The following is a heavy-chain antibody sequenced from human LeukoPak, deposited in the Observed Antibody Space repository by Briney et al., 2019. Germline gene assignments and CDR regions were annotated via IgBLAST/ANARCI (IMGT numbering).Heavy chain of an antibody. CDR2: IYYSGST. Sequence: SETLSLTCTVSGGSISSGGYYWSWIRQHPGKGLEWIGYIYYSGSTYYNPSLKSRVTISVDTSKNQFSLKLSSVTAADTAVYYCARGGKRGYSYGSLYYFDYWGQGTLVTVSS. CDR3: ARGGKRGYSYGSLYYFDY. V-gene: IGHV4-31*03. D-gene: IGHD5-18*01. CDR1: GGSISSGGYY. J-gene: IGHJ4*02.